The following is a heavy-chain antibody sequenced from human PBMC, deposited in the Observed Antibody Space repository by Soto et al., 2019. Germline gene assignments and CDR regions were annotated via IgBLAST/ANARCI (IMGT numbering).Heavy chain of an antibody. CDR3: ARVGGYYGDYPNFDY. D-gene: IGHD4-17*01. J-gene: IGHJ4*02. CDR1: GDSMSSFY. V-gene: IGHV4-59*13. Sequence: PSETLSLTCIVSGDSMSSFYFTWIRQPPGKGLEWIGNIYYTGTTNYNPSRKNRVTMSVDTPKNQFSLILRSVTAADTAVYYCARVGGYYGDYPNFDYLGPGTLVTVSS. CDR2: IYYTGTT.